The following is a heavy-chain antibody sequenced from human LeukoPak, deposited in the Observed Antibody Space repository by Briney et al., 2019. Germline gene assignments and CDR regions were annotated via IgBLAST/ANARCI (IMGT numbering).Heavy chain of an antibody. CDR3: ARSRRRDGYNFDY. CDR2: IYTSGST. J-gene: IGHJ4*02. V-gene: IGHV4-61*02. D-gene: IGHD5-24*01. CDR1: GGSISSGSYY. Sequence: PSQTLSLTCTVSGGSISSGSYYWSWIRQPAGKGLEWIGRIYTSGSTNYNPSLKSRVTISVDSSKNQFSLKLRSVTAADMAVYYCARSRRRDGYNFDYWGQGTLVTVSS.